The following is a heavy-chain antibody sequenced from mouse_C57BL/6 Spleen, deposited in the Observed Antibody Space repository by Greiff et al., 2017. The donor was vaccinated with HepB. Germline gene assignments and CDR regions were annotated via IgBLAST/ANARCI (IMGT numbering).Heavy chain of an antibody. Sequence: DVMLVESGGGLVKPGGSLKLSCAASGFTFSSYAMSWVRQTPEKRLEWVATISDGGSYTYYQDNVKGRYTNSRDNAKNNLYLQMSHLKSEDTAMYYCARSHYYEYDGDYYAMDYWGQGTSVTVSS. CDR1: GFTFSSYA. V-gene: IGHV5-4*03. D-gene: IGHD2-4*01. CDR3: ARSHYYEYDGDYYAMDY. J-gene: IGHJ4*01. CDR2: ISDGGSYT.